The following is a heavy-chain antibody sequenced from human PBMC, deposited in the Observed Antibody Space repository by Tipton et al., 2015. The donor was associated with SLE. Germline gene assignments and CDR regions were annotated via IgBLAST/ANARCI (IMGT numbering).Heavy chain of an antibody. CDR1: GFTFRSYW. D-gene: IGHD6-6*01. V-gene: IGHV3-30*03. Sequence: SLRLSCAPSGFTFRSYWMSWVRQAPGKGLEWVALISDDGRNKKYADSVKGRFTISRDNSKNTFFLQMNSLRADDTAVYYCATSTSVTFDIWGQGTMVTVSS. CDR3: ATSTSVTFDI. CDR2: ISDDGRNK. J-gene: IGHJ3*02.